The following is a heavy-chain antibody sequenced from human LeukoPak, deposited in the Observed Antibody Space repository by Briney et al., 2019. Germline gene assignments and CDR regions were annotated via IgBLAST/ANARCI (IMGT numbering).Heavy chain of an antibody. D-gene: IGHD5-12*01. CDR3: ARVAGYSGYEPSYFED. Sequence: GGSLRLSCAASGFTFHSHSMNWFRQAPGKGLEWVSSISMTSSYIYYADSVKGRFTISRDNAKNSLYLHMNSLRAEDTAVYYCARVAGYSGYEPSYFEDWGQGTLVTVSS. V-gene: IGHV3-21*01. CDR1: GFTFHSHS. CDR2: ISMTSSYI. J-gene: IGHJ4*02.